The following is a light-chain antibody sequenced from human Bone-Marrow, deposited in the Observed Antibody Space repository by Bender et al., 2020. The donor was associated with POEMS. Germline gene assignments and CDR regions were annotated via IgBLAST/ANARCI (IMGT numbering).Light chain of an antibody. Sequence: QSALTQPASVSGSPGQSITVSCTGTSSDIGNNNHVSWYQQHPGEAPKLMIYEVNRRPSGVSTRFSGSKSGNTASLTVSGLQAEDEADYYCCSYAGGGTYVFGSGTKVTVL. J-gene: IGLJ1*01. V-gene: IGLV2-23*02. CDR3: CSYAGGGTYV. CDR2: EVN. CDR1: SSDIGNNNH.